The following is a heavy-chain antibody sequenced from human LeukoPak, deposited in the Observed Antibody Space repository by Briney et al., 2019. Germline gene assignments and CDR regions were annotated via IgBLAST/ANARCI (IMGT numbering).Heavy chain of an antibody. J-gene: IGHJ6*03. D-gene: IGHD1-26*01. V-gene: IGHV4-4*07. CDR2: IYTSGST. Sequence: SETLSLTCTVSGGSISSYYWSWIRQPAGKGLEWIGRIYTSGSTNYNPSLKSRVTMSVDTSKNQFSLKLSSVTAADTAVYYCARGRAKESYEAYYYYMDVWGKATTVTVSS. CDR3: ARGRAKESYEAYYYYMDV. CDR1: GGSISSYY.